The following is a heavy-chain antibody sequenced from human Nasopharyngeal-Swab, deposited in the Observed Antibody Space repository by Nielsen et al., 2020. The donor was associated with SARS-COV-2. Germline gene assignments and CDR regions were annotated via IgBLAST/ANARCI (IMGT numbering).Heavy chain of an antibody. J-gene: IGHJ5*02. Sequence: WVRQAPGQGLEWMGGIIPIFGTANYAQKFQGRVTITADESTSTAYMELSSLRSEDTAVYYCATGTVVGATGWFDPWGQGTLVTVSS. CDR2: IIPIFGTA. V-gene: IGHV1-69*01. D-gene: IGHD1-26*01. CDR3: ATGTVVGATGWFDP.